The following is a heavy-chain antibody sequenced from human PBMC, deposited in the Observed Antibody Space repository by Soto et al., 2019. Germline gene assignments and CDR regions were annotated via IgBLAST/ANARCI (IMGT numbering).Heavy chain of an antibody. J-gene: IGHJ4*02. Sequence: SETLSLTCTVSGGSISSSSYYWGWIRQPPGKGLEWIGSIYYSGSTNYNPSLKSRVTISVDTSKNQFSLKLSSVTAADTAVYYCARTIIAAHDYWGQGTLVTVSS. D-gene: IGHD6-6*01. CDR3: ARTIIAAHDY. CDR1: GGSISSSSYY. V-gene: IGHV4-39*07. CDR2: IYYSGST.